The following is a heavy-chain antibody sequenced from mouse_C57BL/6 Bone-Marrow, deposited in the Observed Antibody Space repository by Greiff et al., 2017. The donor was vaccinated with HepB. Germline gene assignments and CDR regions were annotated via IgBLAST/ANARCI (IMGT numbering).Heavy chain of an antibody. CDR2: ISYSCST. CDR1: GYSITSDS. J-gene: IGHJ2*01. D-gene: IGHD2-4*01. Sequence: EVKLEESGPGLAKPSQTLSLTCSVTGYSITSDSWNWIRKFPGNKLEYMGYISYSCSTYYNPSLKSRISITRDTSKNQYYLQLNSVTTEDTATYYCAHRGFMISYFDYWGQGTTLTVSS. V-gene: IGHV3-8*01. CDR3: AHRGFMISYFDY.